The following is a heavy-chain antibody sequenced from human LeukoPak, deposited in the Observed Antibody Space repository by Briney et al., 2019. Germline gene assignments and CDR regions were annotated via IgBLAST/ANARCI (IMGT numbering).Heavy chain of an antibody. CDR3: ARTRSGVNYDFWSGYLDY. D-gene: IGHD3-3*01. CDR1: GGTFSSYA. CDR2: IIPIFGTA. J-gene: IGHJ4*02. V-gene: IGHV1-69*01. Sequence: SVKVSCKASGGTFSSYAISWVRQAPGQGLEWMGGIIPIFGTANYAQKFQGRVTITADESTSTAYMELSSLRSEDTAVYYCARTRSGVNYDFWSGYLDYWGQGTLVTVSS.